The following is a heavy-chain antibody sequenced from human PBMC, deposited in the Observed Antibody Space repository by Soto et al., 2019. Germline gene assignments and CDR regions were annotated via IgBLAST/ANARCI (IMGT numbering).Heavy chain of an antibody. J-gene: IGHJ4*02. V-gene: IGHV4-31*03. CDR1: GGSISSGGYY. Sequence: QVQLQESGPGLVKPSQTLSLTCTVSGGSISSGGYYWSWIRQYPGKGLEWIGHIFYSGSTYYNPSLKSRVTISLDTSKKQFSLKLSSVTAADTAVYYCARDFANYYTNSGYFYFDQWGQGTLVTVSS. CDR3: ARDFANYYTNSGYFYFDQ. D-gene: IGHD3-22*01. CDR2: IFYSGST.